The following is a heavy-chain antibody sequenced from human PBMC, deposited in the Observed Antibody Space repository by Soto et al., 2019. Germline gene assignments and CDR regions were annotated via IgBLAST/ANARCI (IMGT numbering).Heavy chain of an antibody. CDR3: VRTAREGAVAPHWFDR. CDR2: VYYTGST. CDR1: GASIRSTDYY. D-gene: IGHD2-21*02. Sequence: SETLSLTCTVSGASIRSTDYYWSWIRQAPWKGLEWIGYVYYTGSTYYNPSLMSRLTISVDTSRNQFSLKLTSVTAAETAVYYCVRTAREGAVAPHWFDRWGQGTQVTV. V-gene: IGHV4-30-4*01. J-gene: IGHJ5*02.